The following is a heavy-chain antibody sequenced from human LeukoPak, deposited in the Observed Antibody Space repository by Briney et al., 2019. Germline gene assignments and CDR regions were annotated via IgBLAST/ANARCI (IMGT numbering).Heavy chain of an antibody. Sequence: PSETLSLTCTVSGGSISSYYWSWIRQPAGKGLEWIGRIYTSGSTNYNPSLKSRVTMSVDTSKNQFSLKLSSVTAADTAVYYCARDRGSSSLASGPYFDYWGQGTLVTVSS. CDR2: IYTSGST. D-gene: IGHD6-13*01. CDR3: ARDRGSSSLASGPYFDY. V-gene: IGHV4-4*07. J-gene: IGHJ4*02. CDR1: GGSISSYY.